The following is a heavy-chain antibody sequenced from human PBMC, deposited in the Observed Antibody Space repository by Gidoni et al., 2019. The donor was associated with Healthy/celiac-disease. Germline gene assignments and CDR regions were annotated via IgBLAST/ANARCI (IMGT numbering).Heavy chain of an antibody. CDR3: ARAGYSYDTHNYYYYMDV. V-gene: IGHV1-69*01. J-gene: IGHJ6*03. Sequence: QVQLVQSGAEVKKPGSSVKVSCKASGGTFSSYAISWVRQAPGQGLEWMGGIIPIFGTANYAQKFQGRVTITADESTSTAYMELSSLRSEDTAVYYCARAGYSYDTHNYYYYMDVWGKGTTVTVSS. CDR2: IIPIFGTA. D-gene: IGHD5-18*01. CDR1: GGTFSSYA.